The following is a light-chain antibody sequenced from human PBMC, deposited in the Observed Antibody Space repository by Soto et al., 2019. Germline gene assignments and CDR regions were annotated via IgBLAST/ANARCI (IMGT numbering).Light chain of an antibody. CDR2: DVS. Sequence: QSALTQPASVSGSPGQSITISCTGTSSDVGSYNSVSWYQHHPGKAPKLLIYDVSNRPSGVSDRFSGFKSGNTASLTISGLQAEDEADYYCSSYTSSTTVIFGGGTKL. V-gene: IGLV2-14*03. CDR3: SSYTSSTTVI. J-gene: IGLJ2*01. CDR1: SSDVGSYNS.